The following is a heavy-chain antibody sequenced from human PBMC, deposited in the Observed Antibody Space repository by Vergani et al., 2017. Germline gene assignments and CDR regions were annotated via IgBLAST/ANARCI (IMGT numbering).Heavy chain of an antibody. V-gene: IGHV4-59*01. CDR3: ARDGGHYDSSGYYFLDAFDI. Sequence: QVQLQESGPGLVKPSETLSLTCAVYGGSFSGYYWSWIRQPTGKGLEWIGYIYYSGSTNYNPSRKSRVTISVDTSKNQFSLKLSSVTAADTAVYYCARDGGHYDSSGYYFLDAFDIWGQGTMVTVSS. J-gene: IGHJ3*02. D-gene: IGHD3-22*01. CDR1: GGSFSGYY. CDR2: IYYSGST.